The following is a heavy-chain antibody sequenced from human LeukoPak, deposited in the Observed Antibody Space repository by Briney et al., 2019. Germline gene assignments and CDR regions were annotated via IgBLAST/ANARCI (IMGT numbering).Heavy chain of an antibody. D-gene: IGHD2-15*01. CDR2: VYYSGRT. Sequence: SGTLSLTCTVTVGSISSSRYYWGWVRKPPGKELQWIASVYYSGRTNYSPSLKSRVTISVDTSEKQFSLQLNSVTAADTAVYYCARQGSAYYFDFWGQGLLVTVSS. J-gene: IGHJ4*02. CDR1: VGSISSSRYY. V-gene: IGHV4-39*01. CDR3: ARQGSAYYFDF.